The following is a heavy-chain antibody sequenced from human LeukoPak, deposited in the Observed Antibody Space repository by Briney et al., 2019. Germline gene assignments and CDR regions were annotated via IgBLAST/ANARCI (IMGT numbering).Heavy chain of an antibody. V-gene: IGHV3-30*02. CDR1: GFTFSTYG. D-gene: IGHD3-10*01. CDR3: AKGPEVRGVIVILKTGEKGALDY. Sequence: GGSLRLSCAASGFTFSTYGMHWVRQAPGKGLEWVAFIRYDGSNKYYADSVKGRFTISRDNSKNTLYLQMSSLRAEDTAVYYCAKGPEVRGVIVILKTGEKGALDYWGQGTLVTVSS. CDR2: IRYDGSNK. J-gene: IGHJ4*02.